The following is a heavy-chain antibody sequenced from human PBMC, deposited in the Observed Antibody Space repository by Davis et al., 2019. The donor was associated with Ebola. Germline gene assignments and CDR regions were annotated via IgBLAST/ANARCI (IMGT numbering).Heavy chain of an antibody. D-gene: IGHD6-19*01. CDR2: ISAYNGNT. Sequence: AASVKVSCKASGYTFTSYGISWVRQAPGQGLEWMGWISAYNGNTNYAQKLQGRVTMTTDTSTSTAYMELSSLRSEDTAVYYCARGTGNVWLVTAFDIWGQGTMVTVSS. CDR3: ARGTGNVWLVTAFDI. CDR1: GYTFTSYG. V-gene: IGHV1-18*01. J-gene: IGHJ3*02.